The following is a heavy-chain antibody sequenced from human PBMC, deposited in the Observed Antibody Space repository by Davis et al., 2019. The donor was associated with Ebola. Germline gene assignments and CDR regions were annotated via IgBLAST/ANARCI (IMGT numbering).Heavy chain of an antibody. J-gene: IGHJ4*02. CDR1: GFTSSSYA. D-gene: IGHD6-13*01. V-gene: IGHV3-23*01. CDR2: ISGSGGST. Sequence: PGKSLKISCAASGFTSSSYAMSWVRQAPGKGLEWVSAISGSGGSTYYADSVKGRFTISRDNSKNTLYLQMNSLRAEDTAVYYCAKVGEDWEQLDYFDYWGQGTLVTVSS. CDR3: AKVGEDWEQLDYFDY.